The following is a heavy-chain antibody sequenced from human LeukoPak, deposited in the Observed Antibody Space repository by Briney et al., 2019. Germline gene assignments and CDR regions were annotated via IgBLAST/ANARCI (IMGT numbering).Heavy chain of an antibody. CDR1: GFTFNNYG. CDR2: IRYNGNNQ. CDR3: ARDPGSGYEEHFDY. J-gene: IGHJ4*02. D-gene: IGHD5-12*01. Sequence: GGSLRLSCAASGFTFNNYGMHWVRQAPGKGLEWVAFIRYNGNNQYYADSVKGRFTISRDNAKDSLYLQMNSLRAEDTAVYYCARDPGSGYEEHFDYWGQGTLVTVSS. V-gene: IGHV3-30*02.